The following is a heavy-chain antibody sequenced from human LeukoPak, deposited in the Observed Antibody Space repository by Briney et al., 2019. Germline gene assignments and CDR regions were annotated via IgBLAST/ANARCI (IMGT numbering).Heavy chain of an antibody. J-gene: IGHJ2*01. Sequence: GGSLRLSCAASGFTFSSCSMNWLRQAPRKGLEWVSSISSSSSYIYYADSVKGRFPISRDNAKKALYLQMSSLRGEDTAVYYCAIDLGGSDYWYLDLWGRGTLVTVSS. V-gene: IGHV3-21*01. CDR1: GFTFSSCS. CDR2: ISSSSSYI. CDR3: AIDLGGSDYWYLDL. D-gene: IGHD1-26*01.